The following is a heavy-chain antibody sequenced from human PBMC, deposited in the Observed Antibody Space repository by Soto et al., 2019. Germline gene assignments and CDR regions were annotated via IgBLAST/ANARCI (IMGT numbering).Heavy chain of an antibody. CDR2: IYWDDDK. CDR3: TRSRGPLDY. Sequence: QITLKESGPTLVKPTQTLTLTCTFSGFSLTSSGVGVGWIRQSPGKVLEHLALIYWDDDKRYSPSLKSRLTITKDISENQVVLTMTNMDPRDTGTYYCTRSRGPLDYWGQGAQVTVSS. CDR1: GFSLTSSGVG. D-gene: IGHD3-10*01. V-gene: IGHV2-5*02. J-gene: IGHJ4*02.